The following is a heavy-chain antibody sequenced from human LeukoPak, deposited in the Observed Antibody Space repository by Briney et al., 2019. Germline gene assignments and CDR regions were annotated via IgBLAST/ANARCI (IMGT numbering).Heavy chain of an antibody. CDR2: ISGGSGTI. J-gene: IGHJ5*02. CDR1: GFTFTNYN. Sequence: GGSLRLSCAASGFTFTNYNMNWVRQAPGKGLEWISYISGGSGTIYYADSVRGRFTVSRDNAKDSLWLQMNNLRVEDTAVYYCARRYGDSLDPWGPGTLVTVSS. D-gene: IGHD4-17*01. CDR3: ARRYGDSLDP. V-gene: IGHV3-48*01.